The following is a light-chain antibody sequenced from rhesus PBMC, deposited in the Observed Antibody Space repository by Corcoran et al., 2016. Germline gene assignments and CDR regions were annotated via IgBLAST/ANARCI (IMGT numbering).Light chain of an antibody. CDR1: ESVSVFGITL. CDR3: RQSKNSPYS. CDR2: KAA. V-gene: IGKV7-13*01. J-gene: IGKJ2*01. Sequence: DIVLTQSPASLAVSPGQRATIPCRASESVSVFGITLIHWYQTKPGPPPKLQMYKAAHKHTGVTARCSGSGAGIDFTLTINPVEADDAAYYYCRQSKNSPYSFGQGTKVEIK.